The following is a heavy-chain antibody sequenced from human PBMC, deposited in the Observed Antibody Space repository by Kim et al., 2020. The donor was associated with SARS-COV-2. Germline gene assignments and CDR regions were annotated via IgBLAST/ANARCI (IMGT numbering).Heavy chain of an antibody. CDR1: GFTFSNYW. Sequence: GGSLRLSCITSGFTFSNYWMSWVRQAPGKGLEWVANIKEDGSEKYYVDSVKGRFTISRDNAKNSLYLQMNSLRAEDTAVYYCAREKCCRGDTCYDLDYWG. D-gene: IGHD2-15*01. J-gene: IGHJ4*01. V-gene: IGHV3-7*01. CDR2: IKEDGSEK. CDR3: AREKCCRGDTCYDLDY.